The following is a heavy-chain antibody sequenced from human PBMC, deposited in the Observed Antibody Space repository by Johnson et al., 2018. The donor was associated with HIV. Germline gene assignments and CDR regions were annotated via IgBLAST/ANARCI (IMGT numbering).Heavy chain of an antibody. J-gene: IGHJ3*02. V-gene: IGHV3-9*01. CDR1: GFSFDDYA. Sequence: QPGRSLRLSCAASGFSFDDYAMHWVRQIPGKGLEWVSSISWNSVTIGYADSVTGRSTISRDNAKNSLYLQMNNLRSEDTALYYCARGWQLHGGLDIWGQGTMVTVSS. CDR3: ARGWQLHGGLDI. CDR2: ISWNSVTI. D-gene: IGHD3-10*01.